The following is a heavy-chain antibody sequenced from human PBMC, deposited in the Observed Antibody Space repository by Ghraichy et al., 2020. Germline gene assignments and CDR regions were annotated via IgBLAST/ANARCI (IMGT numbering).Heavy chain of an antibody. CDR1: GFTFRSYH. J-gene: IGHJ4*02. V-gene: IGHV3-33*06. CDR2: VWYDGTNK. D-gene: IGHD2-15*01. Sequence: GGSLRLSCAASGFTFRSYHMHWVRQAPGKGLEWVAVVWYDGTNKYYADSLKGRFTVSRDNSKNTVYLQMITLRPEDTAMYYCAKDHPSKAVVAAKGGFDYWGQGTLVTVSS. CDR3: AKDHPSKAVVAAKGGFDY.